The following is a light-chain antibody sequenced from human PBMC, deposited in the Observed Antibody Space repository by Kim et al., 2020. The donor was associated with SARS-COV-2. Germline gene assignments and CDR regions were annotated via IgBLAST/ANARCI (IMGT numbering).Light chain of an antibody. V-gene: IGKV1-8*01. CDR2: AAS. Sequence: AIRMTQSPSSFSASTGDRVTITCRASQGISSYLAWYQQKPGKAPKLLIYAASTLQSGVPSRFSGSGSGTDFTLTISCLQSEDFATYYCQQYYSYPYMYTFGQGTKLEI. CDR1: QGISSY. CDR3: QQYYSYPYMYT. J-gene: IGKJ2*01.